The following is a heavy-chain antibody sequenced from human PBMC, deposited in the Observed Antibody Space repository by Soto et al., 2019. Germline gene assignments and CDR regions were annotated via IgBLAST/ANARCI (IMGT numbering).Heavy chain of an antibody. V-gene: IGHV4-38-2*01. J-gene: IGHJ5*02. D-gene: IGHD2-2*01. CDR2: IYQSGTT. Sequence: PSETLSLTCGVSGHSISSGFYWGWIRQSPGRGLEWIGSIYQSGTTNYNPSLKSRVAISIDTSEDHFSLRLSSVTAADTAVYFCTVCISTGCYPPWGLRHFDPCGGEPLVT. CDR3: TVCISTGCYPPWGLRHFDP. CDR1: GHSISSGFY.